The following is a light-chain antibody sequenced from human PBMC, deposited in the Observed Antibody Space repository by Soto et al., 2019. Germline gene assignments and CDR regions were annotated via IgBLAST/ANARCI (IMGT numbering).Light chain of an antibody. Sequence: IVLTQSPGTPSLSPGERATLSCTHTQSVISSYLAWYQQKPGLAPRLLIYDASNRATGIPARFSGSGSETDFTLTISSLEPEDFAVYYCQHRMNWPLTFGQGTRLEIK. V-gene: IGKV3-11*01. CDR2: DAS. CDR3: QHRMNWPLT. J-gene: IGKJ5*01. CDR1: QSVISSY.